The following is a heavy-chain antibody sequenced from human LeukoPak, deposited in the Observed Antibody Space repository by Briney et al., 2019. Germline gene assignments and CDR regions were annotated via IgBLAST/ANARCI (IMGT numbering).Heavy chain of an antibody. D-gene: IGHD5-24*01. V-gene: IGHV2-5*02. J-gene: IGHJ5*02. Sequence: SGPTLVKPTQTLTLTCTFSGLSLSTSGVGVGWIRQPPGKALEWLALIYWDDDKRYRPSLKSRLTISKDTSKNQVVLTMTHMDPVDTATYYCSHLTTYFNYAGFDPWGQGTLVTVSS. CDR3: SHLTTYFNYAGFDP. CDR1: GLSLSTSGVG. CDR2: IYWDDDK.